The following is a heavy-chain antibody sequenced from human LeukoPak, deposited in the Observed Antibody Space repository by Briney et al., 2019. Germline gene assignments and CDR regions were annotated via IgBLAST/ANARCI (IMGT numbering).Heavy chain of an antibody. CDR1: GFTFSSYE. J-gene: IGHJ4*02. CDR3: AREGGMVRGVFDY. V-gene: IGHV3-48*03. Sequence: GGSLRLSCAASGFTFSSYEMNWVRQAPGKGLEWVSYISSSGSTIYYADSVKGRFTISRDNAKNSLYLQMNSLRAEDTAVYYCAREGGMVRGVFDYWGQGTLVTVSS. CDR2: ISSSGSTI. D-gene: IGHD3-10*01.